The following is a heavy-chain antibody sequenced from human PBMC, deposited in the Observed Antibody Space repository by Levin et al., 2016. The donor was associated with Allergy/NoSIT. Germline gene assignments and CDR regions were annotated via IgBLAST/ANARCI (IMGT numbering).Heavy chain of an antibody. D-gene: IGHD2-2*01. CDR3: ATVSPCSSTSCYSPYYYYGIGR. CDR1: GFTFSSYG. Sequence: GESLKISCAASGFTFSSYGMHWVRQAPGKGLEWVAVIWYDGSNKYYADSVKGRFTISRDNSKNTLYLQMNSLRAEDTAVYYCATVSPCSSTSCYSPYYYYGIGRLGPRDHGHRLL. J-gene: IGHJ6*02. CDR2: IWYDGSNK. V-gene: IGHV3-33*01.